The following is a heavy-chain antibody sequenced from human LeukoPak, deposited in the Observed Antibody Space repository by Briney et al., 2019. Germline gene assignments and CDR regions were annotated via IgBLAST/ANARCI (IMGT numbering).Heavy chain of an antibody. V-gene: IGHV4-34*01. CDR2: INHSGST. Sequence: PSETLSLTCAVYGGSFSGYYWSWIRQPPGQGLEWVGEINHSGSTNYNPSLKSRVTISVDTSKNQFSLKLSSVTAADTAVYYCARGKAAAGTPEYYYYYYGMDVWGQGTTVTVSS. CDR1: GGSFSGYY. D-gene: IGHD6-13*01. J-gene: IGHJ6*02. CDR3: ARGKAAAGTPEYYYYYYGMDV.